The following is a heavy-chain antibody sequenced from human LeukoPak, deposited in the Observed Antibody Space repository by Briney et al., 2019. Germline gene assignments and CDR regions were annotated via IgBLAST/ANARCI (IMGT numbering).Heavy chain of an antibody. D-gene: IGHD5-24*01. Sequence: ASVKVSCKPSGYTFTGYYIHWVRQAPGQGLEWMGWINPNSGGTNYAQKFRGRVTMTRDTAISTAYMELSRLKSDDTAVYYCAKEGDGYHPWGQPTPVTPSS. CDR1: GYTFTGYY. CDR2: INPNSGGT. V-gene: IGHV1-2*02. CDR3: AKEGDGYHP. J-gene: IGHJ5*02.